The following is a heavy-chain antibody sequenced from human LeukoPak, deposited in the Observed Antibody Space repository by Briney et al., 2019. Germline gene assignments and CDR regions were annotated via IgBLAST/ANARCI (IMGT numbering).Heavy chain of an antibody. CDR2: IYYSGST. Sequence: SETLSLTCTVSGGSISTYYWSWIRQPPGKGLEWIGYIYYSGSTNHNPSLKSRVTISVDTSKNQLSLKLTAVLAADTAVNYCARGKDYYDTSGYPTFHYWGQGTLVTVSS. D-gene: IGHD3-22*01. J-gene: IGHJ4*02. CDR3: ARGKDYYDTSGYPTFHY. CDR1: GGSISTYY. V-gene: IGHV4-59*01.